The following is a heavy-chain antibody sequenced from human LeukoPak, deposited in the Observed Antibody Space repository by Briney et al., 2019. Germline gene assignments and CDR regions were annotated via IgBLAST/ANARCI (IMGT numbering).Heavy chain of an antibody. D-gene: IGHD6-6*01. Sequence: EASVKVSCKASGGTFSSYAISWVRQAPGQGLEWMGGIIPIFGTANYAQKFQGRVTITADESTSTAYMELSSLRSEDTAVYYCARELRLFGSSPIDYWGQGTLVTVSS. CDR3: ARELRLFGSSPIDY. V-gene: IGHV1-69*13. CDR2: IIPIFGTA. J-gene: IGHJ4*02. CDR1: GGTFSSYA.